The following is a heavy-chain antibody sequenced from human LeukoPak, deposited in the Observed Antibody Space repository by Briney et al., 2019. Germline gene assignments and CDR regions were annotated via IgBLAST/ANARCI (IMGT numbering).Heavy chain of an antibody. J-gene: IGHJ5*02. Sequence: SETLSLTCTVSGGSISSGGYYWSWIRQHPGKGLEWIGYIYYSGSTYYNPSLKSRVTISVDTSKNQFSLELSSVTAADTAVYYCAKAAATDFWSGEAWFDPWGQGTLVTVSS. CDR1: GGSISSGGYY. CDR3: AKAAATDFWSGEAWFDP. CDR2: IYYSGST. D-gene: IGHD3-3*01. V-gene: IGHV4-31*03.